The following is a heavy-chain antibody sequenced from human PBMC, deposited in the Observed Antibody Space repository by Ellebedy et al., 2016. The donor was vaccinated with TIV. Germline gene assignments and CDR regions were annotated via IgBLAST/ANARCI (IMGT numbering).Heavy chain of an antibody. J-gene: IGHJ6*02. CDR1: GFTFSNAW. CDR3: LGQWLVGWGAGSYGMDV. V-gene: IGHV3-15*01. Sequence: GESLKISCAASGFTFSNAWMSWVRQGPGKGLEWVGRIKSKTDGGTTDYAAPVKGRFTIPRDDSKNMVYVQMNSLKTEDTAVYYCLGQWLVGWGAGSYGMDVWGQGTTVTVSS. D-gene: IGHD6-19*01. CDR2: IKSKTDGGTT.